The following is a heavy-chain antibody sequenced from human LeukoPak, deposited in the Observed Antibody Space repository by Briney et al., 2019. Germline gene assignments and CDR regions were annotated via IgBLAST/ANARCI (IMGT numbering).Heavy chain of an antibody. CDR3: SRANTIFGVVIRSYEY. D-gene: IGHD3-3*01. CDR2: INSDGSST. J-gene: IGHJ4*02. Sequence: QSGGSLRLSCAASGLTFSSYWMHWVRQAAGKGLVWVSRINSDGSSTSYADSVKGRFTISRDNAKNTLYLQMNSLRAEDTAVYYCSRANTIFGVVIRSYEYWGQGTMVTVSS. V-gene: IGHV3-74*01. CDR1: GLTFSSYW.